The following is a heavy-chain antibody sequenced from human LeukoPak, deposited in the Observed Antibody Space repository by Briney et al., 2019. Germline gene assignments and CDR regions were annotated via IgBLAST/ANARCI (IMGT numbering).Heavy chain of an antibody. Sequence: SVKVSCKASGGTFSSYAISWVRQAPGQGLEWMGRIIPILGIANYAQKFQGRVTITADKSTSTAYMELSSLRSDDTAVYYCASGENYDFWSGYLSYYGMDVWGQGTTVTVSS. CDR3: ASGENYDFWSGYLSYYGMDV. V-gene: IGHV1-69*04. CDR1: GGTFSSYA. CDR2: IIPILGIA. D-gene: IGHD3-3*01. J-gene: IGHJ6*02.